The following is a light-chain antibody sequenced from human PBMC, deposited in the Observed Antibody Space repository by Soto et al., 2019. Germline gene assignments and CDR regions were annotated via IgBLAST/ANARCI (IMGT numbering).Light chain of an antibody. J-gene: IGKJ2*01. CDR2: AAS. CDR1: QGISSY. Sequence: AIRMTQSPSSLSASTGDRVTITCRASQGISSYLAWYQQKPGKAPKLLIYAASTLQSGVPSRFSGSGSGTDFTLTIICLQSEDFATYYCQQYYSYPPYTFGQ. V-gene: IGKV1-8*01. CDR3: QQYYSYPPYT.